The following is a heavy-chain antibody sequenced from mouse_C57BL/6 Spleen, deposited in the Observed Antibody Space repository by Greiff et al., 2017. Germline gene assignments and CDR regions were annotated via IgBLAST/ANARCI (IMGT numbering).Heavy chain of an antibody. CDR1: GYTFTSYW. CDR2: IDPSDSYT. Sequence: QVQLQQSGAELVMPGASVKLSCKASGYTFTSYWMHWVKQRPGQGLEWIGEIDPSDSYTNYNQKFKGNSTLTVDKSSSTAYMQLSSLTSEDSAVYYCARHDGYLDYWGQGTTLTVSS. J-gene: IGHJ2*01. V-gene: IGHV1-69*01. D-gene: IGHD2-3*01. CDR3: ARHDGYLDY.